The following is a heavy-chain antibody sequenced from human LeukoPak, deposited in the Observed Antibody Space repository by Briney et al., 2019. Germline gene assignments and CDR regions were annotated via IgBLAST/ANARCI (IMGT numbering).Heavy chain of an antibody. V-gene: IGHV5-51*01. J-gene: IGHJ4*02. D-gene: IGHD3-10*01. CDR2: IYPGDSDT. CDR1: GYSFTSYW. Sequence: GESLKISCKGSGYSFTSYWIAWVRQMPGKGLEWMGIIYPGDSDTRYSPSFQGQVTISADESISTAYLQWSSLKASDTAMYYCARQDYYGSGSYYAPSYYWGQGTLVTVSS. CDR3: ARQDYYGSGSYYAPSYY.